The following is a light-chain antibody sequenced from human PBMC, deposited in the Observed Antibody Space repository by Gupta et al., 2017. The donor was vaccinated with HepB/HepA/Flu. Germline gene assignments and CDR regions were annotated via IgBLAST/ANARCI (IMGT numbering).Light chain of an antibody. J-gene: IGLJ2*01. V-gene: IGLV3-25*03. Sequence: SSELTQPPSVSVSPGQTARITCSGDALSNQYAYWYQQKPGQAPVLLIYKDTRRPSGIPERFSGSSSGTTVTFTISGVQAEDEADYHCHTADGSGTYVVFGGGTKLTVL. CDR1: ALSNQY. CDR2: KDT. CDR3: HTADGSGTYVV.